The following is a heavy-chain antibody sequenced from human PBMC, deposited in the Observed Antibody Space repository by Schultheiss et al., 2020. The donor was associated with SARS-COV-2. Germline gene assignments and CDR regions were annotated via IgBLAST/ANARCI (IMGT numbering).Heavy chain of an antibody. CDR1: GGSISSGSYY. CDR3: ATVRIDNNGWYEFDY. Sequence: SETLSLTCTVSGGSISSGSYYWAWIRQHPGKGLEWIGFVSRNSYYNSALKSRSIISADTSQNQFSLRLTSVTAADTAVYYCATVRIDNNGWYEFDYWGQGTLVTVSS. V-gene: IGHV4-31*03. D-gene: IGHD6-19*01. CDR2: VSRNS. J-gene: IGHJ4*02.